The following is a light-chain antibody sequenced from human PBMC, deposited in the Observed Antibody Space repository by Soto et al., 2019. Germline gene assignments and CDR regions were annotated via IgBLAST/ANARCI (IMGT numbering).Light chain of an antibody. CDR1: SSNIGAGYD. CDR2: TNS. V-gene: IGLV1-40*01. J-gene: IGLJ2*01. CDR3: QSYDSSLSGSV. Sequence: QSVLTQPPSVSGAPGQRVTISCTGSSSNIGAGYDVHWYQHLPGAAPKLLISTNSSRPSGVPDRFSGSKSDTSASLAITGLQAEDEADYYCQSYDSSLSGSVFGGGTKVTVL.